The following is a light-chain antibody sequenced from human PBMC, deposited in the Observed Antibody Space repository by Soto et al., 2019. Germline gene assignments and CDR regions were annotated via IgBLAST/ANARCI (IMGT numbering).Light chain of an antibody. Sequence: EIVLTQSPVTLSLSPGDRATLSCRASQTVSTYLAWYQQKPGQAPRLLIYDASNRATGIPARFNGRGSEKDFTLTISSLEPEDFAFYYFQQRNNRPPDITFGRATRLDIK. V-gene: IGKV3-11*01. J-gene: IGKJ5*01. CDR1: QTVSTY. CDR2: DAS. CDR3: QQRNNRPPDIT.